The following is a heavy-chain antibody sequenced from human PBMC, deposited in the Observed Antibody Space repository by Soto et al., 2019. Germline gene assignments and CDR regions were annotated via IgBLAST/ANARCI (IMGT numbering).Heavy chain of an antibody. J-gene: IGHJ6*02. CDR3: ARDRRGDYAGYCGMNV. CDR1: GGSISSGGYY. D-gene: IGHD4-17*01. V-gene: IGHV4-31*01. CDR2: ISYSGST. Sequence: QVQLQESGPGLVKPSQTLSLTCTVSGGSISSGGYYWSWIRQHPGKGLEWIGYISYSGSTYYDPDLKRLVTISVDTAKTRFSLKLSSVPASGPAVDYSARDRRGDYAGYCGMNVWCQGTTVTVSS.